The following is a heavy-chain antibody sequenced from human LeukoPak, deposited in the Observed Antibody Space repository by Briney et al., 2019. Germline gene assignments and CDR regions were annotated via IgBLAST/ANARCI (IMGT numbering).Heavy chain of an antibody. J-gene: IGHJ4*02. CDR1: GFTFSSYA. D-gene: IGHD2-2*01. Sequence: GGSLRLSCAASGFTFSSYAMSWVRQAPGKGLEWVSAISGSGGSTYYADSVKGRFTISRDNSKNTLYLQMNSLRAEDTAVYYCAKDQWSYCSSTSCYFQGDYWGQGTLVTVSS. CDR2: ISGSGGST. CDR3: AKDQWSYCSSTSCYFQGDY. V-gene: IGHV3-23*01.